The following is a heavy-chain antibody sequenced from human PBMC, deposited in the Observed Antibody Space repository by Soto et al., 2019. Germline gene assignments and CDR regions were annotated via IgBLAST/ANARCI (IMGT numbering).Heavy chain of an antibody. CDR3: AREDPPSSSFDY. CDR2: VSGSGKT. V-gene: IGHV4-4*07. Sequence: SETLSLTCIVSGVSISSYYWSWIRQPAGKGLEWIGRVSGSGKTKYNPSLKSRVTMSLDTPKNVFSLKLSSVTAADTAVYYCAREDPPSSSFDYWGQGTLVTVYS. CDR1: GVSISSYY. J-gene: IGHJ4*02.